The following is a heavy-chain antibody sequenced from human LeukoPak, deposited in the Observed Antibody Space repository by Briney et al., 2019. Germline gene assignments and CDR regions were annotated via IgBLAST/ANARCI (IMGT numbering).Heavy chain of an antibody. V-gene: IGHV3-23*01. Sequence: SGGSLRLXCAASGFTFSSYAMSWVRQAPGKGLEWVSAISGSGGSTYYADSVKGRFTISRDNSKNTLYLQMNSLRAEDTAVYYCAKDPYYYDSSGYYRYYFDYWGQGTLVTVSS. D-gene: IGHD3-22*01. CDR2: ISGSGGST. CDR1: GFTFSSYA. J-gene: IGHJ4*02. CDR3: AKDPYYYDSSGYYRYYFDY.